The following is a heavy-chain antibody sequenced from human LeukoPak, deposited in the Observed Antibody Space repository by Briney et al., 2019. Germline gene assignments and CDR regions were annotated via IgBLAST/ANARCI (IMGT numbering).Heavy chain of an antibody. D-gene: IGHD6-13*01. V-gene: IGHV4-31*03. CDR3: ARATYSSSWTRGYYFDY. Sequence: SETLSLTCTVSGGSISSGGYYWSWIRQHPGKGLEWIGYIYYSGSTYYNPSLKSRVTISVDTSKNQFSLKLSSVTAADTAVYYCARATYSSSWTRGYYFDYWGQGTLVTVSS. J-gene: IGHJ4*02. CDR1: GGSISSGGYY. CDR2: IYYSGST.